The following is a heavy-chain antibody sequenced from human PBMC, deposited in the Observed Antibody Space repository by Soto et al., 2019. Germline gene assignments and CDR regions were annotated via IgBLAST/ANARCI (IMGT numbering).Heavy chain of an antibody. CDR1: GYTCTSYG. Sequence: QVQLVQTGAEVKKPGASVKVSCKASGYTCTSYGISWVRQAPGQGLEWLGWISAYNGNTNYAQKLPGRVTMTKDTSTSTAYMELRSLGSDDTAVDYCARDRGSYALDYWGQGTLVTVSS. CDR3: ARDRGSYALDY. V-gene: IGHV1-18*01. D-gene: IGHD1-26*01. J-gene: IGHJ4*02. CDR2: ISAYNGNT.